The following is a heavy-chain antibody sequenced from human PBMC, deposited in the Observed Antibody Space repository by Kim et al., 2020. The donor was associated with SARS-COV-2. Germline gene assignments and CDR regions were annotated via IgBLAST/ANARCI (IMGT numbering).Heavy chain of an antibody. Sequence: THPTPSPKGRVTISVDTSKKQFSLRLSSVTAADAAVYYCARHLRNWYFDLWGRGTLVTVSS. J-gene: IGHJ2*01. CDR2: T. CDR3: ARHLRNWYFDL. V-gene: IGHV4-39*01.